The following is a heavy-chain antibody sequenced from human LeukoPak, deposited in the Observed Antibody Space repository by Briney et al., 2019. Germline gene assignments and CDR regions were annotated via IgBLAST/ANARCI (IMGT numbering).Heavy chain of an antibody. CDR3: ASLDSYGYRGKD. J-gene: IGHJ4*02. CDR2: INPNSGGT. V-gene: IGHV1-2*02. CDR1: GYTFTSYG. Sequence: ASVKVSCKASGYTFTSYGISWVRQAPGQGLEWMGWINPNSGGTNYAQKFQGRVTMTRDTSISTAYMELSRLRFDDTAVYYCASLDSYGYRGKDWGQGTLVTVSS. D-gene: IGHD5-18*01.